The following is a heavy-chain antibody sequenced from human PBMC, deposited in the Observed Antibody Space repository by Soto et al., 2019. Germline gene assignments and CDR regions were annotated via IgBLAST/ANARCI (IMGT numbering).Heavy chain of an antibody. Sequence: QVQLVESGGGVVQPGRSLRLSCAASGFTFSSYGMHWVRQAPGKGLEWVAVISYDGSNKYYADSVKGRFTISRDNSKNTLYLQMNSLRAEDTAVYYCAKTCIQLWTLDYWGQGTLVTVSS. D-gene: IGHD5-18*01. CDR3: AKTCIQLWTLDY. V-gene: IGHV3-30*18. CDR1: GFTFSSYG. CDR2: ISYDGSNK. J-gene: IGHJ4*02.